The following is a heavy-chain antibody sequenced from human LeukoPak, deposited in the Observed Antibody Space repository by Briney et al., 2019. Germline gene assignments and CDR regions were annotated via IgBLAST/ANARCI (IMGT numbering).Heavy chain of an antibody. V-gene: IGHV3-48*01. CDR1: GFTFSSFS. D-gene: IGHD1-26*01. Sequence: SGGSLRLSCAASGFTFSSFSMNWVRQAPGKGLEWVSYISSSSSTIYYADSVKGRFTISRDNAKNSLYLQMNSLRAEDTAVYYCARDRSGSHYDDAFDIWGQETMVTVSS. J-gene: IGHJ3*02. CDR3: ARDRSGSHYDDAFDI. CDR2: ISSSSSTI.